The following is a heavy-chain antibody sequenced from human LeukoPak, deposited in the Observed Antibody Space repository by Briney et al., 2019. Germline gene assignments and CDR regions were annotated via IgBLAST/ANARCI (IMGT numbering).Heavy chain of an antibody. CDR1: GFIFSNYG. CDR2: IWNDGSET. D-gene: IGHD6-13*01. J-gene: IGHJ4*02. CDR3: ARDMGRAWYGPPDY. V-gene: IGHV3-33*01. Sequence: GSLRLSCAASGFIFSNYGMHWVRQAPGKRLEWVAVIWNDGSETFHADSVKGRFRIARDNSKNTLYLQMNSLRAGDTAVYFCARDMGRAWYGPPDYWGQGTLVTVSS.